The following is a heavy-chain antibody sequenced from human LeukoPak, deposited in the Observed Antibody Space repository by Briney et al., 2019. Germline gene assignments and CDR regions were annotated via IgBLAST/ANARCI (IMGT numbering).Heavy chain of an antibody. CDR1: GFTFSSYS. J-gene: IGHJ4*02. D-gene: IGHD5-24*01. CDR2: ISSSSSYI. CDR3: ARDERWLQRGRFDY. V-gene: IGHV3-21*01. Sequence: GGSLRLSCAASGFTFSSYSMNWVRQAPGKGLEWVSSISSSSSYIYYADSVKGRFTISRDNAKNSLYLQMNSLRAEDTAVYYCARDERWLQRGRFDYWGQGTLVTVSS.